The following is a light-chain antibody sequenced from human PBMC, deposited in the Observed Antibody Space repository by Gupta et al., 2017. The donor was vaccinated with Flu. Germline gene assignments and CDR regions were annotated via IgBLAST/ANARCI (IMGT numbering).Light chain of an antibody. CDR3: QQYNSSPQT. CDR1: QSASSSY. V-gene: IGKV3-20*01. CDR2: GAS. Sequence: DTVLTQSPGTLSLSPGEKATLSCRASQSASSSYLAWYQQKPGQAPRLLIYGASSRATGIPDRFSGSGSGTDFTLTISRLEPEDFAVYYCQQYNSSPQTFGQGTKVEIK. J-gene: IGKJ1*01.